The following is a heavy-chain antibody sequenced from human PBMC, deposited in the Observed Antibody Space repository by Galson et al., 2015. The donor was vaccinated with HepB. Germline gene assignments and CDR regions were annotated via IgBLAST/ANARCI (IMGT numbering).Heavy chain of an antibody. CDR3: AKHDSTTWTHFDY. D-gene: IGHD6-13*01. J-gene: IGHJ4*02. Sequence: SLRLSCAASGFTFGNYAMTWVRHSPERRLEWVSTIRESGVITYYADSVKGRFTISRDNSKNTLSLQMNSLRAEDTALYYCAKHDSTTWTHFDYWGQGTLVTVSS. CDR1: GFTFGNYA. CDR2: IRESGVIT. V-gene: IGHV3-23*01.